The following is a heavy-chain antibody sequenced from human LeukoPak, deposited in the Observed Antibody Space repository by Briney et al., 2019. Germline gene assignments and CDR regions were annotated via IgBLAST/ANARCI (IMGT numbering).Heavy chain of an antibody. CDR2: IWYDGSNK. CDR1: GFTFSSYG. CDR3: AKERGGQDWDFDL. V-gene: IGHV3-33*06. J-gene: IGHJ2*01. D-gene: IGHD3-10*01. Sequence: GGSLRLSCAASGFTFSSYGMHWVRQAPGKGLEWVAVIWYDGSNKYYADSVKGRFTISRDISKNMLYLQMNSLRVEDTAVYYCAKERGGQDWDFDLWGRGTLVTVSS.